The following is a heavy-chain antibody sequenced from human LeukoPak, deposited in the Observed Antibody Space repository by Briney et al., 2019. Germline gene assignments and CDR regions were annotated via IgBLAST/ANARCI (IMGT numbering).Heavy chain of an antibody. CDR2: FDPEDGET. V-gene: IGHV1-24*01. Sequence: ASVKVSCKVSGYTLTELSMHWVRQAPGKGLEWMGGFDPEDGETIYAQKFQGRVTMTEDTSTDTAYMELSSLRSEDTAVYYCATGLTMVRGRLTRYYYYYYGMDVWGQGTKVTVSS. CDR1: GYTLTELS. J-gene: IGHJ6*02. D-gene: IGHD3-10*01. CDR3: ATGLTMVRGRLTRYYYYYYGMDV.